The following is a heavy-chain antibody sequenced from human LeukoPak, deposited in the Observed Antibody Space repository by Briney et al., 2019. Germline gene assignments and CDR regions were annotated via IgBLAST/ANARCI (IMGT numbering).Heavy chain of an antibody. CDR2: ISNSGGIT. CDR1: GITFSSYA. Sequence: GGSLRLSCAASGITFSSYAMSWVRQAPGKGLEWVSGISNSGGITYYADSAKGRFTISRDNSKNTLYLQMNSLRAEDTAVYYCAKGIAAAVDYWGQGTLVTVSS. D-gene: IGHD6-13*01. J-gene: IGHJ4*02. CDR3: AKGIAAAVDY. V-gene: IGHV3-23*01.